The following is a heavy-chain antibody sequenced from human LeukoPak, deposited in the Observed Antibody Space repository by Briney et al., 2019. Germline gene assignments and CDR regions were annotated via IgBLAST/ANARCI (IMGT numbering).Heavy chain of an antibody. D-gene: IGHD4-4*01. CDR3: ARGRLHHFDY. CDR1: GGSFSGYY. Sequence: SETLSLTCAVDGGSFSGYYWSWIRQPPGKGLQWIGEINHSGSTNYNPSFKSRLTISIDTSKNQFSLKLSSVTAADTAVYYCARGRLHHFDYWGQGTLVTVSS. V-gene: IGHV4-34*01. J-gene: IGHJ4*02. CDR2: INHSGST.